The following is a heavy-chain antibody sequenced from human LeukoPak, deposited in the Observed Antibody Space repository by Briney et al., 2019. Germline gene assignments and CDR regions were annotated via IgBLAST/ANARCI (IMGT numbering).Heavy chain of an antibody. CDR2: ISGRGGST. Sequence: GRSLRLFCAASGFTFSSYAMSWVRQAPGKGREGGSAISGRGGSTYYADSVKGRFAISRYNSENRLYVQMNSLRAEDTAVYYCAQIPDEYSSSAPSFDYWGQGTLVTVSS. V-gene: IGHV3-23*01. CDR1: GFTFSSYA. D-gene: IGHD6-6*01. CDR3: AQIPDEYSSSAPSFDY. J-gene: IGHJ4*02.